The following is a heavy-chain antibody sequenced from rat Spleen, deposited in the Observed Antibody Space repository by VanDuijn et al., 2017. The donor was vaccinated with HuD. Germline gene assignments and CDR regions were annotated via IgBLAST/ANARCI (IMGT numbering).Heavy chain of an antibody. D-gene: IGHD3-4*01. CDR1: GFTLSDYN. V-gene: IGHV5S10*01. CDR3: VRVNHYFDH. J-gene: IGHJ2*01. Sequence: EVQLVESGGGLVQPGRSLKLSCEVSGFTLSDYNMAWVRQAPRKGLEWVATILYDGSRTYYRDSVKGRFTISRDNTKSTLYLQMDSLRSEDTATYHCVRVNHYFDHWGQGVMVTVSS. CDR2: ILYDGSRT.